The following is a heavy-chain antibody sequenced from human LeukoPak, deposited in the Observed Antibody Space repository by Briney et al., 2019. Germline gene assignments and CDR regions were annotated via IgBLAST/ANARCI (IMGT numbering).Heavy chain of an antibody. CDR2: IYTCGST. CDR3: ARDMAAAPYNWFDP. V-gene: IGHV4-4*07. J-gene: IGHJ5*02. CDR1: GGSISCYC. D-gene: IGHD6-13*01. Sequence: SETLSLTCTVSGGSISCYCWSWIRQPAGKGLEWIGLIYTCGSTNYNPSLKSRVTMSVDTSKNQFSLKLTSVTAADTAVYYYARDMAAAPYNWFDPWGQGTLVTVSS.